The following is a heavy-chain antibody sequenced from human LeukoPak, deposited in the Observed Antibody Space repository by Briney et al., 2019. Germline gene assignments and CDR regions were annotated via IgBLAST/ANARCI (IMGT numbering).Heavy chain of an antibody. J-gene: IGHJ5*02. V-gene: IGHV1-8*01. D-gene: IGHD2-2*01. CDR3: ARRGHCSSTSCPNKKNWFDP. CDR1: GYTFTSYD. Sequence: ASVKVSCKASGYTFTSYDINWVRQATGQGLEWMGWMNPNSGNTGYAQKFQGRVTMTRSTSISTAYMELSSLRSEDTAVYYCARRGHCSSTSCPNKKNWFDPWGQGTLVTVSS. CDR2: MNPNSGNT.